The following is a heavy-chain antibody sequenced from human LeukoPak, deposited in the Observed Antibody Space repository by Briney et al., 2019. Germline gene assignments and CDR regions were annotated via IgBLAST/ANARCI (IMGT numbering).Heavy chain of an antibody. CDR3: AKDTAPYYDFWSGYYTPHYYYGMDV. CDR1: GLTFSSYA. D-gene: IGHD3-3*01. J-gene: IGHJ6*02. CDR2: ISGSGGST. V-gene: IGHV3-23*01. Sequence: GGSLRLSCAASGLTFSSYAMSWVRQAPGKGLEWVSAISGSGGSTYYADSVKGRFTISRDNSKNTLYLQMNSLRAEDTAVYYCAKDTAPYYDFWSGYYTPHYYYGMDVWGQGTTVTVSS.